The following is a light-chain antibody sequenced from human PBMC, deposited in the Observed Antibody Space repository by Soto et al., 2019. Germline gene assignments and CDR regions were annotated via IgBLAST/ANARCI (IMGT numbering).Light chain of an antibody. Sequence: SYELTQPPSVSVSPGQTASITCSGDKLGDKYACWYQQKPGQSPVLVIYQDSKRPSGIPERFSGSNSGNTATLTISGTQAMDEADYYCCSYAGAWVFGGGTKLTVL. V-gene: IGLV3-1*01. CDR3: CSYAGAWV. CDR2: QDS. CDR1: KLGDKY. J-gene: IGLJ3*02.